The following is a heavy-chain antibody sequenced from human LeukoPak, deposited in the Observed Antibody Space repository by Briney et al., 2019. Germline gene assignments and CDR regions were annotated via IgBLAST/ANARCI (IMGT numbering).Heavy chain of an antibody. CDR2: IYYSGST. CDR1: GGSISSSSYY. Sequence: PSETLSLTCTVSGGSISSSSYYWSWIRQPPGKGLEWIGYIYYSGSTNYNPSLKSRVTISVDTSKNRFSLKLSSVTAADTAVYYCASSSGDILTGYQAYNWFDPWGQGTLVTVSS. J-gene: IGHJ5*02. V-gene: IGHV4-61*01. CDR3: ASSSGDILTGYQAYNWFDP. D-gene: IGHD3-9*01.